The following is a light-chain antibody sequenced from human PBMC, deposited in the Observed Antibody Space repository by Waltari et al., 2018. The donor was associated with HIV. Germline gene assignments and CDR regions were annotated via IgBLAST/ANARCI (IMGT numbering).Light chain of an antibody. CDR3: QQYNTYPLT. J-gene: IGKJ4*01. V-gene: IGKV1-5*03. Sequence: DSQMTQSPSSLSASVGDTVSITCRASQSISNWLAWYQHKPGKATSLLIYKASSRRSGVPSRFTGSGSGTEFTLTITSLQPGDSATYYCQQYNTYPLTFGGGTRLEIK. CDR1: QSISNW. CDR2: KAS.